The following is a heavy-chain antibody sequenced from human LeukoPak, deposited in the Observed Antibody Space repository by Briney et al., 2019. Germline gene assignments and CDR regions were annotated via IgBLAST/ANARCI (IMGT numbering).Heavy chain of an antibody. CDR2: IIPIFGTA. D-gene: IGHD6-19*01. V-gene: IGHV1-69*05. CDR1: GYTFTGYY. J-gene: IGHJ6*03. Sequence: ASVKVSCKASGYTFTGYYMHWVRQAPGQGLEWMGGIIPIFGTANYAQKFQGRVTITTDESTSTAYMELSSLRSEDTAVYYCARGPAVAGRTRYSYMDVWGKGTTVTVSS. CDR3: ARGPAVAGRTRYSYMDV.